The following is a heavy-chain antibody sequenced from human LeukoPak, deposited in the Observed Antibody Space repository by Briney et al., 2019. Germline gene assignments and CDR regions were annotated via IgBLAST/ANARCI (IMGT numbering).Heavy chain of an antibody. CDR3: AREGGYGVLDH. D-gene: IGHD6-25*01. CDR1: GFTFSNYA. CDR2: IAPSGVTT. Sequence: GGSLRLSCAASGFTFSNYAMSWVRQAPGKGLEWVSAIAPSGVTTYYADSVKGRFTISRDNSKNTLYLQMNSLRAEDTAVYYCAREGGYGVLDHWGQGTLVTVSS. J-gene: IGHJ4*02. V-gene: IGHV3-23*01.